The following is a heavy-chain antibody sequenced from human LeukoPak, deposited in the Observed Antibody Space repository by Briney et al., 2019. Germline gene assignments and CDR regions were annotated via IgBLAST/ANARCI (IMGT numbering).Heavy chain of an antibody. CDR3: AKDRRPAGYYYYYYMDV. CDR2: IQYDGSNK. V-gene: IGHV3-30*02. D-gene: IGHD6-13*01. J-gene: IGHJ6*03. Sequence: GGSLRLSCAASEFSFSSYGMHWVRQAPGKGLEWVAFIQYDGSNKYYADSVKGRFTISRDNSKNTLHLQMSSLRAEDTAVYYCAKDRRPAGYYYYYYMDVWGKGTTVTVSS. CDR1: EFSFSSYG.